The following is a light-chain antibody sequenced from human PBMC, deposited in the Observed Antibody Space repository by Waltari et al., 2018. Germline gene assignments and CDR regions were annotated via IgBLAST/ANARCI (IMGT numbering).Light chain of an antibody. CDR1: QTVSSW. CDR3: QQYGSFPWT. J-gene: IGKJ1*01. V-gene: IGKV1-5*03. CDR2: KAS. Sequence: DIQMAQSPSPLYASVRYRLTIHCRASQTVSSWLAWYQQKPGKAPNLLIYKASALETGVPSRFSGSGSATEFTLTISGLQPDDFATYFCQQYGSFPWTFGQGTKVEIK.